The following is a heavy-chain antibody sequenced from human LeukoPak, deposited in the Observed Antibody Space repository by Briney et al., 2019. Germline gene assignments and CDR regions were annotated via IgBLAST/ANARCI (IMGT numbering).Heavy chain of an antibody. D-gene: IGHD5-12*01. V-gene: IGHV3-30*18. CDR2: SSFDENNK. CDR3: AKDSYGGYNDFGIDS. CDR1: GFTFFIYS. J-gene: IGHJ4*02. Sequence: GMSLRLSCAASGFTFFIYSMHWVSHAPGRGMGWLAVSSFDENNKYYADSVRGRFTISRDNSKNTVYLQMDSLRPEDTAIYYCAKDSYGGYNDFGIDSWGQGTLVSVSS.